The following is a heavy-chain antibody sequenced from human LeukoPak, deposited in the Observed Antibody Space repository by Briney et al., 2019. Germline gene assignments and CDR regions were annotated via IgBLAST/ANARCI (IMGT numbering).Heavy chain of an antibody. CDR3: ARVLRYFDWLPDVYYMDV. D-gene: IGHD3-9*01. J-gene: IGHJ6*03. V-gene: IGHV1-69*13. Sequence: ASVKVSCKASGGTFSSYVINWVRQAPGQGLEWMGGIIPIFGTANYAQKFQGRVTITADESTSTAYMELSSLRSEDTAVYYCARVLRYFDWLPDVYYMDVWGKGTTVTISS. CDR2: IIPIFGTA. CDR1: GGTFSSYV.